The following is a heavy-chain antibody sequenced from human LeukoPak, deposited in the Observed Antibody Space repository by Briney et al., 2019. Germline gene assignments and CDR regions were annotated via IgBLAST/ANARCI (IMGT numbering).Heavy chain of an antibody. D-gene: IGHD3-22*01. V-gene: IGHV4-59*01. J-gene: IGHJ6*02. CDR2: IYYSGST. Sequence: KASETLSLTCTVSGSSISSYYWSWIRQPPGKGLEWIGYIYYSGSTNYNPSLKSRVTISVDTSKNQFSLKLSSVTAADTAVYYCARSLRYYYDSSGYRSYYGMDVWGQGTTVTVSS. CDR3: ARSLRYYYDSSGYRSYYGMDV. CDR1: GSSISSYY.